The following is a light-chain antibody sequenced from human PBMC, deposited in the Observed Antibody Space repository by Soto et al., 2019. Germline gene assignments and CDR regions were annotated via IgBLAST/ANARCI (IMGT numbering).Light chain of an antibody. CDR1: SSNIGSNY. CDR3: SSYTDSSNGV. Sequence: QSVLTQPPSASGTPGQRVTISCSGSSSNIGSNYVYWYQQLPGTAPKLLIYRNNQRPSGVPDRFSGSRSGNTASLTISGLQAEDEADYYCSSYTDSSNGVFGTGTKLTVL. CDR2: RNN. V-gene: IGLV1-47*01. J-gene: IGLJ1*01.